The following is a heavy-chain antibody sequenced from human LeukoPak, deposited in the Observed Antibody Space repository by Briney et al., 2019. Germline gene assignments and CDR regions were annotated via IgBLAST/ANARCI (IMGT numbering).Heavy chain of an antibody. CDR1: GGSFSGYY. V-gene: IGHV4-34*01. J-gene: IGHJ4*02. CDR3: ARGGESYSSGWYGFDY. CDR2: INHSGST. D-gene: IGHD6-19*01. Sequence: SETLSLTCAVYGGSFSGYYWSWIRQPPGKGLEWIGEINHSGSTNYNPSLKSRVTISVDTSKNQFSLKLSSVTAADTAVYYCARGGESYSSGWYGFDYWGQGTLVTVSS.